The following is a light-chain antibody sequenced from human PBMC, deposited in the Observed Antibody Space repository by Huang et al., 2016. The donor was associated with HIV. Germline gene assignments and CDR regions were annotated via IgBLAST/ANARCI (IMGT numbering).Light chain of an antibody. CDR1: QTILHDSDSRNY. CDR3: QQYYSSPFT. J-gene: IGKJ3*01. V-gene: IGKV4-1*01. Sequence: DIVMTQSPDSLAVSLGERATINCTSSQTILHDSDSRNYLAWYQQKPGQPPKLLIHWASIRKSGGPDRFIGSGSGTDFTLTISSLQAEDVAVYYCQQYYSSPFTFGPGTNVDI. CDR2: WAS.